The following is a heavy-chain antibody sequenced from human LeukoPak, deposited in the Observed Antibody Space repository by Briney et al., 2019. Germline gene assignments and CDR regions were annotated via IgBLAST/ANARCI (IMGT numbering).Heavy chain of an antibody. J-gene: IGHJ4*02. CDR2: VYYSGNT. Sequence: PSETLSLTCTVSGGDIISRSHYWGWIRQPPGKGLEWIGSVYYSGNTHYNPSLKRRATISIDTPTSKNQFSLTLTSVTAADTAVYYCARHHAEILVPNDWGQRTLVTVSS. CDR1: GGDIISRSHY. V-gene: IGHV4-39*01. D-gene: IGHD1-1*01. CDR3: ARHHAEILVPND.